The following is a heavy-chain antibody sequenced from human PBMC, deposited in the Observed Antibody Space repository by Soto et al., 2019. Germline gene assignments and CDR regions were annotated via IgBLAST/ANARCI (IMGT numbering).Heavy chain of an antibody. V-gene: IGHV1-18*01. CDR2: IYSKEGKI. J-gene: IGHJ4*02. D-gene: IGHD5-12*01. CDR3: ARDIAYDIDY. Sequence: QVQLVQSGAEVQKPGASVKVSCKASGYIFNNYGISWVRQAPGQGLEWMGWIYSKEGKINFAQKFQGRVTLTTDTSKSTAYIDLRSLRFDDSAVYFCARDIAYDIDYWGQGTLVTVSS. CDR1: GYIFNNYG.